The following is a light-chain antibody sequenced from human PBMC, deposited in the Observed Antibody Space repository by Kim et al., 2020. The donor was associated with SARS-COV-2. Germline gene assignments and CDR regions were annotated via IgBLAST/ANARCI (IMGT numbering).Light chain of an antibody. CDR2: EAT. J-gene: IGLJ3*02. CDR1: SSDVGSYNL. Sequence: QSALTQPASISGSPGQSITISCTGTSSDVGSYNLVSWYQQEPGKAPKLMVYEATKRPSGVSNRFSGSKSGNTASLTISGLQAGDEADYYCCSYADSSTLVFGGGTKVNVL. V-gene: IGLV2-23*01. CDR3: CSYADSSTLV.